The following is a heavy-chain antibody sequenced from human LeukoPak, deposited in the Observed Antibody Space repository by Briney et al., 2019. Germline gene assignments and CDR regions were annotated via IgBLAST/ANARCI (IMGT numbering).Heavy chain of an antibody. CDR2: IDKKDNLYAT. V-gene: IGHV3-73*01. J-gene: IGHJ5*02. CDR1: GFTFSGSA. D-gene: IGHD2-15*01. Sequence: PGGSLRLSCVASGFTFSGSAVHWVRQSSGKGLEWVGHIDKKDNLYATAYAESVKGRFTISRDDSKDTAFLHMDSLKTEDTALYYCTRDRGTYNWFDPWGQRTLVAVSS. CDR3: TRDRGTYNWFDP.